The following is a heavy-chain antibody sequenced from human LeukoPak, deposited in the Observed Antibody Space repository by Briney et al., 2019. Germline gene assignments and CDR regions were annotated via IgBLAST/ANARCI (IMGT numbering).Heavy chain of an antibody. Sequence: PSETLSLTCTVSGGSISSSSYCWGWIRQPPGKGLEWIGSIYYSGSTYYNPSLKSRVTISVDTSKNQFSLKLSSATAADTAVYYCARLPDSSYNYMDVWGKGTTVTVSS. CDR3: ARLPDSSYNYMDV. CDR1: GGSISSSSYC. V-gene: IGHV4-39*01. D-gene: IGHD6-6*01. CDR2: IYYSGST. J-gene: IGHJ6*03.